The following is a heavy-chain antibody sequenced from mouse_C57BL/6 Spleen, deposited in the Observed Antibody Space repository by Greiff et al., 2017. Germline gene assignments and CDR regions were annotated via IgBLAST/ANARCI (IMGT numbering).Heavy chain of an antibody. CDR1: GYSITSGYY. D-gene: IGHD1-1*01. Sequence: EVQLVESGPGLVKPSQSLSLTCSVTGYSITSGYYWNWIRQFPGNKLEWMGYISYDGSNNYNPSLKNRISITRDTSKNQFFLKLNSVTTEDTATYYCARDGVWYYGSSPCDYWGQGTTLTVSS. J-gene: IGHJ2*01. CDR3: ARDGVWYYGSSPCDY. CDR2: ISYDGSN. V-gene: IGHV3-6*01.